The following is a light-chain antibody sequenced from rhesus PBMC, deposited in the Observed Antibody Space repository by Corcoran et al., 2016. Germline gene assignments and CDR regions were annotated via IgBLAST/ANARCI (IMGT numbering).Light chain of an antibody. J-gene: IGKJ1*01. CDR3: QQSSNLWT. CDR1: QSVGSY. Sequence: ETVVTQSPATLALSPGERATLSCRASQSVGSYLAWYQQKPGQVPRLLIYGASSRATGIPDRFIGSGSRKDFTLTISSLEPEDVGVYYCQQSSNLWTFGQGTKVEIK. CDR2: GAS. V-gene: IGKV3-24*04.